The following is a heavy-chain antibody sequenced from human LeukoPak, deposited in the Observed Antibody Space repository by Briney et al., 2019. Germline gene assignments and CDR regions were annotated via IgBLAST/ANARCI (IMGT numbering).Heavy chain of an antibody. J-gene: IGHJ3*02. CDR2: MNPNSGNT. V-gene: IGHV1-8*01. CDR1: GYTFTSYD. D-gene: IGHD3-22*01. Sequence: ASVKVSCKASGYTFTSYDINWVRQAPGRGLEWMGWMNPNSGNTGYAQKFQGRVTMTRNTSISTAYMELSSLRSEDTAVYYCAILNTYYYDSSGPGAFDIWGQGTMVTVSS. CDR3: AILNTYYYDSSGPGAFDI.